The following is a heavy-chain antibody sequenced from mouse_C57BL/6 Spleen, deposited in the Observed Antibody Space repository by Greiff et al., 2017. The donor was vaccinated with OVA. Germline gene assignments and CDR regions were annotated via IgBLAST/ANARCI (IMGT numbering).Heavy chain of an antibody. CDR2: IYPGSGST. Sequence: QVQLQQPGAELVKPGASVKMSCKASGYTFTSYWITWVKQRPGQGLEWIGDIYPGSGSTNYNEKFKSKATLTVDTSSSTAYMQLSSLTSEDSAVCYCARGGYDGDSSYAMDYWGQGTSVTVSS. V-gene: IGHV1-55*01. CDR3: ARGGYDGDSSYAMDY. D-gene: IGHD2-3*01. J-gene: IGHJ4*01. CDR1: GYTFTSYW.